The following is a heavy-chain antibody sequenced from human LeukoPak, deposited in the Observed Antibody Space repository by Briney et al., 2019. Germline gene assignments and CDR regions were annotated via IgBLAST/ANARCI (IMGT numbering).Heavy chain of an antibody. D-gene: IGHD6-13*01. CDR2: INHSGST. Sequence: SETLSLTCAVYGGSFSGYYWSWIRQPPGKGLEWIGEINHSGSTNYNPSLKSRVTISVDTSKNQFSLKLSSVTAADTAVYYCARDGAAAGYYYYGMDVWGQGTTVTVSS. V-gene: IGHV4-34*01. CDR1: GGSFSGYY. J-gene: IGHJ6*02. CDR3: ARDGAAAGYYYYGMDV.